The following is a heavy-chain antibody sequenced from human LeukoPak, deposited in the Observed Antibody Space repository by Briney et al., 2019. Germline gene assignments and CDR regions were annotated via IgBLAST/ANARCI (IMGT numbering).Heavy chain of an antibody. CDR3: AAVGAPDAFDI. D-gene: IGHD1-26*01. CDR1: GYTFTSYD. V-gene: IGHV1-69*04. Sequence: GASVKVSCKASGYTFTSYDINWVRQAPGQGLEWMGRIIPILGIANYAQKFQGRVTITADKSTRTAYMELSSLRSEDTAVYYCAAVGAPDAFDIWGQGTMATVSS. J-gene: IGHJ3*02. CDR2: IIPILGIA.